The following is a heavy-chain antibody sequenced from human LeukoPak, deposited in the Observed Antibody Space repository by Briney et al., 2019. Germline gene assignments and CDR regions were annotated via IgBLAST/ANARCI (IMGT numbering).Heavy chain of an antibody. CDR3: ARMEYYYDRSGYYND. CDR2: MNPNSGGT. CDR1: GYTFIGYY. D-gene: IGHD3-22*01. J-gene: IGHJ4*02. V-gene: IGHV1-2*02. Sequence: GASVKVSCKASGYTFIGYYIHWVRQAPGQGLEYRGWMNPNSGGTNYAQSFQGRVTMARDTSISTAYMELSRLRSDDTAIYYCARMEYYYDRSGYYNDWGQGTLVTVSS.